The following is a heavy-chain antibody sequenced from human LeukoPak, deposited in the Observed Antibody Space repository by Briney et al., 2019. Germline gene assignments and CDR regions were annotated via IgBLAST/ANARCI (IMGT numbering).Heavy chain of an antibody. J-gene: IGHJ4*02. CDR2: IKQHGSEI. D-gene: IGHD3-10*01. V-gene: IGHV3-7*01. CDR3: ATDRGTY. Sequence: GGSLRLSCAASGFTFSTSWMNWVRRAPGKGLEWVALIKQHGSEIYYADSVKGRFTISRDDAASSLYLQMHSLRAEDTTVYYCATDRGTYWGQGTLVTVSS. CDR1: GFTFSTSW.